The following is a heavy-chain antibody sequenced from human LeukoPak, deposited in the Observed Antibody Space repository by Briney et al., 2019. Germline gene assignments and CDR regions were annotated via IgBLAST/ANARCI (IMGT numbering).Heavy chain of an antibody. CDR2: ISYDGSNK. CDR3: ARDSDSSGWYANNWFDP. CDR1: GFTFSSYG. J-gene: IGHJ5*02. V-gene: IGHV3-30*03. Sequence: PGRSLRLSCAASGFTFSSYGMHWVRQAPGKGLEWVAVISYDGSNKYYADSVKGRFTISRDNSKNTLYLQMNSLRAEDTAVYYCARDSDSSGWYANNWFDPWGQGTLVTVSS. D-gene: IGHD6-19*01.